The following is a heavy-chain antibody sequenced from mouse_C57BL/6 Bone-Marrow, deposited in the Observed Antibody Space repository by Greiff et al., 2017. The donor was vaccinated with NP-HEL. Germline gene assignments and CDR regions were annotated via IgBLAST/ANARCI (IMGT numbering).Heavy chain of an antibody. J-gene: IGHJ3*01. CDR1: GYTFPSYT. CDR2: INPSRGYT. Sequence: QVQLKESGAELARPGASVKMSCKASGYTFPSYTMHWVKQRPGPGLEWIGYINPSRGYTKYNQKFKEKATLTADKSSSTAYMQLSSLTSEDSAVYYCARRWLRRTYWGQGTLVTVSA. V-gene: IGHV1-4*01. CDR3: ARRWLRRTY. D-gene: IGHD2-2*01.